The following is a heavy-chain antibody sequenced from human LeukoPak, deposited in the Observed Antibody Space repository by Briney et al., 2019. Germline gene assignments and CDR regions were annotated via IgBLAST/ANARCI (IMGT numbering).Heavy chain of an antibody. CDR1: GSSFSRYW. CDR3: AREVGDYYDSSGSFDY. J-gene: IGHJ4*02. Sequence: GGSLRLSCAASGSSFSRYWMHWVRQAPGEGLVWVSRINSDGRRTSHADSVRGRFTISRDNAKNTVYLQMNSLRTEDTAVYYCAREVGDYYDSSGSFDYWGQGTLVTVPS. D-gene: IGHD3-22*01. V-gene: IGHV3-74*01. CDR2: INSDGRRT.